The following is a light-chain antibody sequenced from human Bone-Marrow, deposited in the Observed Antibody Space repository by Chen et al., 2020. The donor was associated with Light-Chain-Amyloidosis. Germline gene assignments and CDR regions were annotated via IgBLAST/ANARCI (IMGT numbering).Light chain of an antibody. J-gene: IGLJ3*02. CDR1: SSDVGGYNY. CDR2: DVI. V-gene: IGLV2-14*01. Sequence: QSALTPPASVSGSPGQSITISCTGTSSDVGGYNYVSWYQQHPGKAPKLMIYDVINRPSGVSNRFSGSKSGNTASLTISGLQAEDEANYYCSSYTSGSTLGVFGGGTKLTVL. CDR3: SSYTSGSTLGV.